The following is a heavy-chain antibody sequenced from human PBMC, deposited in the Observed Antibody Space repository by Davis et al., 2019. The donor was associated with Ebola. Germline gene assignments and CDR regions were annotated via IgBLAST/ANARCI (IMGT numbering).Heavy chain of an antibody. J-gene: IGHJ6*02. CDR1: GYTFTSYG. Sequence: ASVKVSCKASGYTFTSYGISWVRQAPGQGLEWMGWISAYNGNTNYAQKLQGRVTMTTDTSTSTAYTELSRLRSDDTAVYYCARGIAMVTSYYYGMDVWGQGTTVTVSS. CDR3: ARGIAMVTSYYYGMDV. V-gene: IGHV1-18*01. D-gene: IGHD5-18*01. CDR2: ISAYNGNT.